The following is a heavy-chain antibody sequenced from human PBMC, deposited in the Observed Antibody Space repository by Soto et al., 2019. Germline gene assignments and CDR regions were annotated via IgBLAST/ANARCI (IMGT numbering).Heavy chain of an antibody. J-gene: IGHJ4*02. CDR2: ISAHNGNT. CDR3: ARGRYGDY. Sequence: QVHLVQSGAEVKKPGASVKVSCKGSGYGFTTYGITWVRQAPGQGLEWMAWISAHNGNTNYAQKLQGRVTVTRDTSTSTAYMELRSLRSDDTAVYYSARGRYGDYWGQGALVPVSS. V-gene: IGHV1-18*01. CDR1: GYGFTTYG. D-gene: IGHD1-1*01.